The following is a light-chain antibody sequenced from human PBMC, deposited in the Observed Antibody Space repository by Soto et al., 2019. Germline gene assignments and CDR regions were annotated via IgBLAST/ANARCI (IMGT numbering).Light chain of an antibody. CDR1: QSISSY. CDR3: QQSFSTPIT. Sequence: DIQMTQSPSSLSASVGYRVTITCRASQSISSYLNWYQQKPGKAPNLLIYSASSLQSGVPSRFSGSGSGTDFTLTISNLQPEDFATYYCQQSFSTPITFGQGTRLEIK. J-gene: IGKJ5*01. V-gene: IGKV1-39*01. CDR2: SAS.